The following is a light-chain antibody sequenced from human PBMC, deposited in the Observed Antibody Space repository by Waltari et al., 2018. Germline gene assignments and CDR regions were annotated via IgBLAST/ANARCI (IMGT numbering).Light chain of an antibody. Sequence: EIVLTQSPGTLSLSPGERATRSCRASRSVGNNYLAWYQQKPGQAPRLLIYLASSRATGIPDRFSGSGSGTDFTLTVSRLEPEDFAVYYCQQYGTSPPGTFGQGTKVEMK. CDR3: QQYGTSPPGT. J-gene: IGKJ1*01. CDR2: LAS. CDR1: RSVGNNY. V-gene: IGKV3-20*01.